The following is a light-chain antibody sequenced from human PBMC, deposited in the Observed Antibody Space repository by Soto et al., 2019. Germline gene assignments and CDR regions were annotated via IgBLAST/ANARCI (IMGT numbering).Light chain of an antibody. CDR3: QQYVSSPT. CDR1: QSVSSTY. J-gene: IGKJ1*01. V-gene: IGKV3-20*01. Sequence: EIVLTQSPGTLSLSPGERATLSCRASQSVSSTYVAWYQQKPGQPPSLLIHGASSRAAGIPDRFSGSGSGTDFTLTISRLEPEDFAFYYCQQYVSSPTFGPGTKVEIK. CDR2: GAS.